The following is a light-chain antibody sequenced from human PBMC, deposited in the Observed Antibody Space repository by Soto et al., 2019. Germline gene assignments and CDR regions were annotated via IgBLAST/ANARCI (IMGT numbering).Light chain of an antibody. CDR2: GAS. Sequence: EIVMTQSPGTLSVSPGERATLSCRPSQSVRSNLAWYQQKPGQAPRLLIYGASTRATGIPDRFSGSGSGTDFTLTISRLEPEDFAVYCCQQYGSSPPTFGQGTKVDI. CDR3: QQYGSSPPT. V-gene: IGKV3-20*01. CDR1: QSVRSN. J-gene: IGKJ1*01.